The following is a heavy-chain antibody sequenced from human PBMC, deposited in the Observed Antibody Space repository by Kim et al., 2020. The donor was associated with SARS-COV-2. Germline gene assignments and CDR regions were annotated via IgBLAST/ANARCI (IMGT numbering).Heavy chain of an antibody. CDR2: IYYSGST. V-gene: IGHV4-39*01. J-gene: IGHJ6*02. D-gene: IGHD3-9*01. CDR1: GGSISSGSYY. CDR3: ARVGILTSSYYYGMDV. Sequence: SETLSLTCTVSGGSISSGSYYWGWIRQPPGKGLEWIGSIYYSGSTYYNPSLKSRVTISVDTSKNQFSLKLSSVTAADTAVYYCARVGILTSSYYYGMDVWGQGTTVTVSS.